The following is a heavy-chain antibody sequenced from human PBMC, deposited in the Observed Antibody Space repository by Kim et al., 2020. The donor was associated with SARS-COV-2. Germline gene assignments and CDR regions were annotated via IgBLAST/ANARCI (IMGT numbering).Heavy chain of an antibody. V-gene: IGHV1-69*13. Sequence: SVKVSCKASGGTCRGYGLTWVRQAPGQGLEWMGGIIPIFGSANYAQKFQGRVTITADDSTRTAYMELNSLTSEDTAVYYCARESSRVVVSASFDLWGQG. D-gene: IGHD2-21*01. CDR1: GGTCRGYG. CDR3: ARESSRVVVSASFDL. CDR2: IIPIFGSA. J-gene: IGHJ5*02.